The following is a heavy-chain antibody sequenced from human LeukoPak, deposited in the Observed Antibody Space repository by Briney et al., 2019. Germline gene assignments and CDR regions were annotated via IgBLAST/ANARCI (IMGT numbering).Heavy chain of an antibody. V-gene: IGHV3-64*01. CDR3: ARGPVYYYYYYMDV. J-gene: IGHJ6*03. CDR1: GFTFNSYP. Sequence: PGGSLRLSCAASGFTFNSYPMHWVRQAPGKGLEYVSAISSNGGSTYYANSVKGRFTISRDNSKNTLYLQMGSLRAEDMAIYYCARGPVYYYYYYMDVWGKGTTVTVSS. CDR2: ISSNGGST.